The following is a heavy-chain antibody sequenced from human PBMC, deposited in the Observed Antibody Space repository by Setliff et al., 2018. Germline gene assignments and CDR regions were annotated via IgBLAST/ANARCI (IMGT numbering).Heavy chain of an antibody. Sequence: SETLSLTCTVSDGSIRSGDYWGWIRQHPGKGLEWIGYIHHTGTTFYNPSLRSRVTISVDTSKNQFSLKLSSVAAADTAVYYCARGFDVCGGGACYTDGPYYFDYWGLGTLVTVS. CDR1: DGSIRSGDY. CDR3: ARGFDVCGGGACYTDGPYYFDY. J-gene: IGHJ4*02. CDR2: IHHTGTT. D-gene: IGHD2-21*02. V-gene: IGHV4-31*03.